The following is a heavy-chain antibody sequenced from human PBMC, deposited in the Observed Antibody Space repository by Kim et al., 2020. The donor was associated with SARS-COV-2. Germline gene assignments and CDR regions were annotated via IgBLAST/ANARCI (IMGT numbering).Heavy chain of an antibody. Sequence: LKSRITISVDTSKNQFSLKLSSVTAADTAVYYCASALVSWGVIIRHFDYWGQGTLVTVSS. V-gene: IGHV4-31*02. D-gene: IGHD3-10*01. J-gene: IGHJ4*02. CDR3: ASALVSWGVIIRHFDY.